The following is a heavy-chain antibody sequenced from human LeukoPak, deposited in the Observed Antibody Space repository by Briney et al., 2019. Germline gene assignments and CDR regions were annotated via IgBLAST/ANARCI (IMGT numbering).Heavy chain of an antibody. V-gene: IGHV1-18*01. J-gene: IGHJ4*02. CDR3: ARDQYDSVWGSYRPYFDF. Sequence: GASVKVSCKASGYTFRSYGVSWIRQAPGQGLEWMGSISIYNGNTKYAENFQGRVTMTTDTSTSTAYMELSLRSGDTAMYYCARDQYDSVWGSYRPYFDFWGQGTLVTVSS. CDR2: ISIYNGNT. D-gene: IGHD3-16*02. CDR1: GYTFRSYG.